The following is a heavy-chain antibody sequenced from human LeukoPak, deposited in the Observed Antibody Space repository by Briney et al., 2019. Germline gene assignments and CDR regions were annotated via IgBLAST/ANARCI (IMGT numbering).Heavy chain of an antibody. Sequence: PGGSLRLSCAASGFTFSSYAMSWVRQAPGKGLEWVSGISGSGNSTYYADSVKGRFTISRDNSKNTLYLQMNSLRAEDTAVYYCAKDTARGYSYGDAFDIWGQGTMVTVSS. D-gene: IGHD5-18*01. CDR2: ISGSGNST. V-gene: IGHV3-23*01. CDR3: AKDTARGYSYGDAFDI. J-gene: IGHJ3*02. CDR1: GFTFSSYA.